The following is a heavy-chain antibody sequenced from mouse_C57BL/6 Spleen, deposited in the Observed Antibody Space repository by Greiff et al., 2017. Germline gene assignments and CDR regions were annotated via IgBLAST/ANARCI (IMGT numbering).Heavy chain of an antibody. CDR1: GYSITSGYD. D-gene: IGHD3-2*02. CDR2: ISYSGST. CDR3: ARGSSGLWFAY. Sequence: DVKLQESGPGMVKPSQSLSLTCTVTGYSITSGYDWHWIRHFPGNKLEWMGYISYSGSTNYNPSLKSRISITHDTSKNHFFLKLNSVTTEDTATYYCARGSSGLWFAYWGQGTLVTVSA. J-gene: IGHJ3*01. V-gene: IGHV3-1*01.